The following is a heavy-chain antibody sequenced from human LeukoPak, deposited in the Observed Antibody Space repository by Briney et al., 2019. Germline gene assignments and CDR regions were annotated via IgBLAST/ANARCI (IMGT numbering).Heavy chain of an antibody. V-gene: IGHV5-51*01. J-gene: IGHJ4*02. D-gene: IGHD2-2*01. CDR3: ARVVPAPRTFDY. CDR2: IYPGDSDI. CDR1: GYSFTSYW. Sequence: GGSLRLSCKGSGYSFTSYWIGWVRQMPGKGLEWMGIIYPGDSDIRYSPSFQGQVTISADKSTSTAYLQWSSLKASDTAMYYSARVVPAPRTFDYWGQGTLVTVSS.